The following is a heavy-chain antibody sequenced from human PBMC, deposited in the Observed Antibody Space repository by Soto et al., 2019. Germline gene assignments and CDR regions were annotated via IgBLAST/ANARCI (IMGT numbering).Heavy chain of an antibody. V-gene: IGHV1-3*05. CDR3: ARDVAAADY. CDR1: GYTFTSYG. D-gene: IGHD6-13*01. CDR2: INAGNGNT. J-gene: IGHJ4*02. Sequence: QVQLVQSGAEEKKPGASVKVSCNASGYTFTSYGMHWVRQAPGQRLEWMGWINAGNGNTKHSQKLQGRVTITRDTSASTAYMELTSLRSEDTAVYYCARDVAAADYWGQGTLVTVSS.